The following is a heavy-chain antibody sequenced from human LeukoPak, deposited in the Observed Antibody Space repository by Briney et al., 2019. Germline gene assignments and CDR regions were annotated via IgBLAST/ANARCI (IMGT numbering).Heavy chain of an antibody. D-gene: IGHD3-22*01. Sequence: SVKVSCKASGGTFSSYAISWVRQAPGQGLEWMGGIIPIFGTANYAQKFQGRVTITADKSTSTAYMELSSLRSEDTAVYYCARDRLRYYDSSAQGVWLDRWGEGALGTVSS. CDR2: IIPIFGTA. V-gene: IGHV1-69*06. J-gene: IGHJ5*02. CDR1: GGTFSSYA. CDR3: ARDRLRYYDSSAQGVWLDR.